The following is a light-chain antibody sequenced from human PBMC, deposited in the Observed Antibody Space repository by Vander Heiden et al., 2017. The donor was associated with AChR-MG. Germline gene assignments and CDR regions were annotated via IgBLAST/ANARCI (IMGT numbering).Light chain of an antibody. Sequence: DIVLTQSPATLSSSPGERATLSCRASQSVSSSLAWYQQKPGQAPRLLIYDASNRATGSPARCSGSGSGTDFTLTISSLEPEDVAVYYCQQRSNWPSWTFGQGTKVEIK. J-gene: IGKJ1*01. CDR3: QQRSNWPSWT. CDR1: QSVSSS. CDR2: DAS. V-gene: IGKV3-11*01.